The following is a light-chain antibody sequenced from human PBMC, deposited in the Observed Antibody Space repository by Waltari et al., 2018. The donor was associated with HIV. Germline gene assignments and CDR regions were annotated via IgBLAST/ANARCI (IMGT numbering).Light chain of an antibody. Sequence: SYDLTQPPSVSVSPGPTASLTCPGDSLGNRFVSWYQQRPGQSPLLVIYQDSKRASGIPERFLGSNAGHTATLTISETQAVDEAAYYCQAWDTSAYVFGTGTEVTVL. J-gene: IGLJ1*01. CDR1: SLGNRF. CDR2: QDS. CDR3: QAWDTSAYV. V-gene: IGLV3-1*01.